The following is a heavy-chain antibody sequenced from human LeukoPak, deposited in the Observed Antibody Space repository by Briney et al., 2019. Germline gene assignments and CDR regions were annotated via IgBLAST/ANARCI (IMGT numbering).Heavy chain of an antibody. CDR1: GGTFSSHA. V-gene: IGHV1-69*04. Sequence: ASVKVSCKASGGTFSSHAISWVRQAPGQGLEWMGRIIPILGIANYAQKFQGRVTINADKSTSTAYMELSSLRSEDTAVYYCARGVYSGGSWNDAFDSWGQGTMVTVSS. D-gene: IGHD2-15*01. J-gene: IGHJ3*02. CDR2: IIPILGIA. CDR3: ARGVYSGGSWNDAFDS.